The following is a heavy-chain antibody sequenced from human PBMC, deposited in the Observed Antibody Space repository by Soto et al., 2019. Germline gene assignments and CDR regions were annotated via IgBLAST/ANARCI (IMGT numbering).Heavy chain of an antibody. Sequence: GGSLRLSCTASGFTFSPYGMHLVRQSPGKGLEWVALIWYDGSNKFYIDSVKGRFTISRDNSKNTLYLQMNSLRADDTAVYFCARERPGMDSQAPFGLWGKGTXVTVSS. CDR1: GFTFSPYG. D-gene: IGHD2-2*03. V-gene: IGHV3-33*01. CDR3: ARERPGMDSQAPFGL. CDR2: IWYDGSNK. J-gene: IGHJ4*02.